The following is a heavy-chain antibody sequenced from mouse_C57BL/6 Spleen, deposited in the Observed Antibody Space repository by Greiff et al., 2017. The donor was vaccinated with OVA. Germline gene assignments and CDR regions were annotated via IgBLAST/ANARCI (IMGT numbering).Heavy chain of an antibody. D-gene: IGHD1-1*01. J-gene: IGHJ3*01. CDR1: GFTFSDYG. CDR3: VATVVEKFAY. CDR2: ISSGSSTI. V-gene: IGHV5-17*01. Sequence: EVHLVESGGGLVKPGGSLKLSCAASGFTFSDYGMHWVRQAPEKGLEWVAYISSGSSTIYYADTVKGRFTISRDNAKNTLFLQMTSLRSEDTAMYYCVATVVEKFAYWGQGTLVTVSA.